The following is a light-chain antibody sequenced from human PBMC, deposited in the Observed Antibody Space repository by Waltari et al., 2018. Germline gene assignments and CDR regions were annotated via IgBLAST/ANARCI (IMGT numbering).Light chain of an antibody. CDR3: QQYGSSPRYT. Sequence: EIVLTQYPGTLSLSPGERVTLSFRASQTVISSYLAWYQQKHGQAPRLLIYETSSRATGIPDRFSGSRSGTDFTLTISRLEPEDSAVYYCQQYGSSPRYTFGQGTKLEIK. CDR1: QTVISSY. J-gene: IGKJ2*01. CDR2: ETS. V-gene: IGKV3-20*01.